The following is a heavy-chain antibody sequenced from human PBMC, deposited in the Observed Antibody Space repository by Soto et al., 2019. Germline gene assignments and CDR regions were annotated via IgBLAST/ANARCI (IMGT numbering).Heavy chain of an antibody. V-gene: IGHV3-23*01. Sequence: GGSLRLSCAASGFTFSSYAMSWVRQAPGKGLEWVSTISGSGGNKDYAGSVKGRFTISRDNSKNTLYLQMSSLGAEDTAVYYCAKGAGFYYYYYMDVWGKGTTVTVSS. CDR3: AKGAGFYYYYYMDV. CDR1: GFTFSSYA. J-gene: IGHJ6*03. CDR2: ISGSGGNK. D-gene: IGHD6-19*01.